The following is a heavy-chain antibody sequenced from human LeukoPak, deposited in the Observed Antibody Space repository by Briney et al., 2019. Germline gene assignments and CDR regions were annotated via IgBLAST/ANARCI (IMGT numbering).Heavy chain of an antibody. CDR3: AKRTMSAFDS. Sequence: LGGSLRLSCTASGFTLRTYAMNWVRQAPGKGLEWLSGISGSGNGTYYADSVKGRFIISRDNSKNMVYLQMNSLTVEDTATYYCAKRTMSAFDSWGQGTLLIVSS. CDR1: GFTLRTYA. J-gene: IGHJ4*02. CDR2: ISGSGNGT. V-gene: IGHV3-23*01.